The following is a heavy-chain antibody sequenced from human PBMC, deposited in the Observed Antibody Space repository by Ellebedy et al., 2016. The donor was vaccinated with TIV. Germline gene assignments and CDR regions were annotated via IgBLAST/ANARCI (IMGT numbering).Heavy chain of an antibody. D-gene: IGHD6-13*01. CDR3: ARTIHSSSWHYVYFQH. Sequence: MPGGSLRLSCTVSGGSISSYYWSWIRQPPGKGLEWIGYIYYSGSTNYNPSLKSRVTISVDTSKNQFSLKLSSVTAADTAVYYCARTIHSSSWHYVYFQHWGQGTLVTVSS. CDR2: IYYSGST. J-gene: IGHJ1*01. V-gene: IGHV4-59*01. CDR1: GGSISSYY.